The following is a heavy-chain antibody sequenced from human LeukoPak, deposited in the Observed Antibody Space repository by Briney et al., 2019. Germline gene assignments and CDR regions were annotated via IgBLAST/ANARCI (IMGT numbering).Heavy chain of an antibody. CDR1: GFTFSSYS. Sequence: GGSLRLSCAASGFTFSSYSMNWVRQAPGKGLEWVSSISSSSSYIYYADSVKGRFTISRDNAENSLYLQMNSLRAEDTAVYYCASDFWSGYYFDYWGQGTLVTVSS. V-gene: IGHV3-21*01. D-gene: IGHD3-3*01. CDR2: ISSSSSYI. J-gene: IGHJ4*02. CDR3: ASDFWSGYYFDY.